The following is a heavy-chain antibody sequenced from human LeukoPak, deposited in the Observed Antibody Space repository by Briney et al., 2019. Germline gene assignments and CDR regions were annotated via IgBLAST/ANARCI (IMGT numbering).Heavy chain of an antibody. V-gene: IGHV3-66*02. CDR1: GFTHSSNY. J-gene: IGHJ4*02. Sequence: GGSLRLSCAASGFTHSSNYMRWVRQAPGKGLEWVSVIYSGGSTYYAESVKGRFTISRDNSKNTLYLQMNSLRAEDTAVYYCASRGYSYGQTIDYWGQGTLVTVSS. D-gene: IGHD5-18*01. CDR3: ASRGYSYGQTIDY. CDR2: IYSGGST.